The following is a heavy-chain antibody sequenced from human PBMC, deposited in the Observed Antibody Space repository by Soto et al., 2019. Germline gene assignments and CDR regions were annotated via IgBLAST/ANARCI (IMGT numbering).Heavy chain of an antibody. Sequence: PSETLSLTCAVYGGSFSGYYWSWIRQPPGKGLEWIGEINHSGSTNYNPSLKSRVTISVDKSKNQFSLKLSSVTAADTAVYYCARGRYYYDSSGYYYPYYYYYGMDVWGKGPTVTVSS. J-gene: IGHJ6*04. CDR3: ARGRYYYDSSGYYYPYYYYYGMDV. CDR2: INHSGST. V-gene: IGHV4-34*01. D-gene: IGHD3-22*01. CDR1: GGSFSGYY.